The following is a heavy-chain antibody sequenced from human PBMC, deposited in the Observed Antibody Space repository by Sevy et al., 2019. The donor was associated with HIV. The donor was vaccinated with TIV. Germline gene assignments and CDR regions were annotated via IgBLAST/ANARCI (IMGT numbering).Heavy chain of an antibody. CDR3: AKDIIEGIAAAGPSFDY. CDR2: ISWNSGSI. J-gene: IGHJ4*02. Sequence: GGSLRLSCAASGFTFDDYAMHWVRQAPGKGLEWVSGISWNSGSIGYADSVKGRFTISRDNAKNSLYLQMNSLRAEDTALYYCAKDIIEGIAAAGPSFDYWGQGTLVTVSS. D-gene: IGHD6-13*01. CDR1: GFTFDDYA. V-gene: IGHV3-9*01.